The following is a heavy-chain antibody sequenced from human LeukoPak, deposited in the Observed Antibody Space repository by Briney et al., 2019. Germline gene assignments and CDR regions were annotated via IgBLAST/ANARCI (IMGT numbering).Heavy chain of an antibody. CDR3: VKDEGSAAYYY. CDR1: GFTFSNSW. J-gene: IGHJ4*02. V-gene: IGHV3-7*03. D-gene: IGHD3-10*01. Sequence: GGSLRLSCVASGFTFSNSWMTWVRQVPGKGPEWLANTNEDGTENYYAGSVRGRFTISRDNAKNSLFLQMNSLKIEDTAVYYCVKDEGSAAYYYWGQGTLVTVSS. CDR2: TNEDGTEN.